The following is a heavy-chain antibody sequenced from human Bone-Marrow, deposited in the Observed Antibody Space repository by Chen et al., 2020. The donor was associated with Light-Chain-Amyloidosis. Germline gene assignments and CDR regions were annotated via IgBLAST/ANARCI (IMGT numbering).Heavy chain of an antibody. Sequence: QLQLQESGPGLVRPSETLSLTCTVPGGSISINSYYWGWIRQPPGKGLEWIGSMSYSGGTYYSPSLKSRVTISVDTPKNQFSLRLNSVTAADTALYYCARMFGFCSGGSCYSAYFDYWGQGALVTVSS. CDR1: GGSISINSYY. V-gene: IGHV4-39*01. CDR2: MSYSGGT. D-gene: IGHD2-15*01. J-gene: IGHJ4*02. CDR3: ARMFGFCSGGSCYSAYFDY.